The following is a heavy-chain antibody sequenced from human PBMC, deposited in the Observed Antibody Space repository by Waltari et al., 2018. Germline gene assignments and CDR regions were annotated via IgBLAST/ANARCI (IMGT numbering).Heavy chain of an antibody. CDR1: GFTLSNYW. CDR2: IKPDGSQT. Sequence: EVQLVESGGGLVQPGGSLSLACLASGFTLSNYWMHWVRQAPGKGLEWVAHIKPDGSQTDYVDSVKGRFAISRDNARNSLYLQMNSLRADDTAIYYCARDPARRADYWGQGTLVTVSS. CDR3: ARDPARRADY. V-gene: IGHV3-7*01. J-gene: IGHJ4*02.